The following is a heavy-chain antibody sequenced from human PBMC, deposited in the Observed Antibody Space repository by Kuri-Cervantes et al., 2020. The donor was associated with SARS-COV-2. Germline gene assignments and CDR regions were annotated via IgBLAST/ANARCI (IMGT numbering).Heavy chain of an antibody. CDR2: IRSKAYGGTT. D-gene: IGHD2-21*02. CDR3: ARDFCGGDCYSFDC. Sequence: GESLKISCTASGFTFGDYAMSWFRQAPGKGLEWVGFIRSKAYGGTTEYAASVKGRFTISRDDSKSIAYLQMNSLKTEDTAVYYCARDFCGGDCYSFDCWGQGTLVTVSS. CDR1: GFTFGDYA. J-gene: IGHJ4*02. V-gene: IGHV3-49*03.